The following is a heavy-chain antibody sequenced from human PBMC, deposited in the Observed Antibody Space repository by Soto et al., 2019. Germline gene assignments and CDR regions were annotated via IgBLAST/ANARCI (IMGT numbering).Heavy chain of an antibody. D-gene: IGHD2-2*01. CDR2: IYYSGST. V-gene: IGHV4-31*03. CDR3: ASRPSYCSSTSCYVHYYYGMDV. Sequence: QVQLQESGPGLVKPSQTLSLTCTVSGGSISSGGYYWSWIRQHPGKGLEWIGYIYYSGSTYYNPSFKSRVTISVDTSKNQFSLKLSSVTAADPAVYYCASRPSYCSSTSCYVHYYYGMDVWGQGTTVTVSS. J-gene: IGHJ6*02. CDR1: GGSISSGGYY.